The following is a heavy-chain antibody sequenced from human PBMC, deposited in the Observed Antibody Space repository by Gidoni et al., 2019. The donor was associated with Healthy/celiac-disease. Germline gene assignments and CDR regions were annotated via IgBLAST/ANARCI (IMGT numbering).Heavy chain of an antibody. J-gene: IGHJ4*02. V-gene: IGHV1-8*01. D-gene: IGHD1-26*01. CDR1: GYTVTSYD. Sequence: QVQLVQSGAEVKKPGASVKVSCKASGYTVTSYDINWVRQATGQGLEWMGWMNPNSGNTGYAQKFPGRVTMTRTTSISTAYLELSSLRSEDTAVYYCARGITATRIVGATEYWGQGTLVTVSS. CDR2: MNPNSGNT. CDR3: ARGITATRIVGATEY.